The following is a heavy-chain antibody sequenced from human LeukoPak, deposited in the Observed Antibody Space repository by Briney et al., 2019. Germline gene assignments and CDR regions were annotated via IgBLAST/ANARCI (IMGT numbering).Heavy chain of an antibody. D-gene: IGHD4/OR15-4a*01. V-gene: IGHV4-30-2*01. CDR1: VASISTGGLS. CDR3: VKGGPGCTSSTCYGALFDS. Sequence: SETLSLTCAVSVASISTGGLSWSWIRQPPGQGLEWIGLIYPTGSTYYNPSLESRVTISADSSKNHFSLDLSSVTAADTALYYCVKGGPGCTSSTCYGALFDSWGQGILVTVSS. CDR2: IYPTGST. J-gene: IGHJ4*02.